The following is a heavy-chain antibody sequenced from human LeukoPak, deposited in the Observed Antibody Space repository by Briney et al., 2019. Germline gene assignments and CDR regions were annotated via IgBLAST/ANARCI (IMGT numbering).Heavy chain of an antibody. J-gene: IGHJ4*02. V-gene: IGHV3-74*01. CDR1: GFTFSSYW. CDR2: INSDGSST. D-gene: IGHD5-24*01. CDR3: ARPFRRDGYNFGY. Sequence: GGSLRLSCAASGFTFSSYWMHWVRQAPGKRLVWVSRINSDGSSTSYADSVKGRFTISRDNAKNTLYLQMNSLRAEDTAVYYCARPFRRDGYNFGYWGQGTLVTVSS.